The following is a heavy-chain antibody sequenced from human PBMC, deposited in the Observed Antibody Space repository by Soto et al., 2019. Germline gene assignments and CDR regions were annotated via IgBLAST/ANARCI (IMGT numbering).Heavy chain of an antibody. CDR2: MNPNSGNT. V-gene: IGHV1-8*01. CDR3: ARGRGCSSTSCYAFYYYYYMDV. J-gene: IGHJ6*03. CDR1: GYTFTSYD. Sequence: ASVKVSCKASGYTFTSYDINWVRQATGQGLEWIGWMNPNSGNTGYAQKFQGRVTMTRNTSISTAYMELSSLRSEDTAVYYCARGRGCSSTSCYAFYYYYYMDVWGKGTTVTVSS. D-gene: IGHD2-2*01.